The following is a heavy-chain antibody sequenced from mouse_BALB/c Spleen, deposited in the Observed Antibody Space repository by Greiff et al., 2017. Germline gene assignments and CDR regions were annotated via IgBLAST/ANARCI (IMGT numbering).Heavy chain of an antibody. D-gene: IGHD1-1*01. Sequence: EVQLVESGGGLVQPGGSRKLSCAASGFTFSSFGMHWVRQAPEKGLEWVAYISSGSSTIYYADTVKGRFTISRDNPKNTLFLQMTSLRSEDTSMYDCARDYGSSRFAYWGQGTLVTVSA. CDR2: ISSGSSTI. J-gene: IGHJ3*01. CDR3: ARDYGSSRFAY. V-gene: IGHV5-17*02. CDR1: GFTFSSFG.